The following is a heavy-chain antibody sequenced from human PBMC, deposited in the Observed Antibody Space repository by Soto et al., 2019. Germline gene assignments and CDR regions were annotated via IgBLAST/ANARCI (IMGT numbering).Heavy chain of an antibody. CDR2: ISGSGGST. D-gene: IGHD5-18*01. CDR3: AKDVQAEVTSDY. CDR1: GFTFSSYA. Sequence: PGGSRRLSCAASGFTFSSYAMSWVRQAPGKGLEWVSAISGSGGSTYYADSVKGRFTISRDNSKNTLYLQMNSLRAEDTAVYYCAKDVQAEVTSDYWGQGTLVTVSS. V-gene: IGHV3-23*01. J-gene: IGHJ4*02.